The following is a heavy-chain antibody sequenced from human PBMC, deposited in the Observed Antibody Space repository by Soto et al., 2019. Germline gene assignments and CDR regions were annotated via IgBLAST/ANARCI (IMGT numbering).Heavy chain of an antibody. CDR2: ISSSSSTI. J-gene: IGHJ4*02. D-gene: IGHD3-22*01. V-gene: IGHV3-48*02. Sequence: GGSLRLSCAASGFTCSSYSMNWVRQDPGKGLEWVSYISSSSSTIYYADSVKGRFTISRDNAKNSLYLQMNSLRDEDTAVYYCARKHYDSSGYLSYFDYWGQGTLVTVSS. CDR1: GFTCSSYS. CDR3: ARKHYDSSGYLSYFDY.